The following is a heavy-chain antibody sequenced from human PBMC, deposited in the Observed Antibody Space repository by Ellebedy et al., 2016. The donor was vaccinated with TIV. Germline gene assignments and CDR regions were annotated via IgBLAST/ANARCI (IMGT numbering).Heavy chain of an antibody. D-gene: IGHD2-2*02. CDR1: GGSISSYY. Sequence: SETLSLTXTVSGGSISSYYWSWIRQPPGKGLEWIGYIYYSGSTNYNPSLKSRVTISVDTSKNQFSLKLSSVTAADTAVYYCAARWCSTSCYRIGSLGYYMDVWGQGTLVTVSS. CDR3: AARWCSTSCYRIGSLGYYMDV. V-gene: IGHV4-59*01. CDR2: IYYSGST. J-gene: IGHJ4*02.